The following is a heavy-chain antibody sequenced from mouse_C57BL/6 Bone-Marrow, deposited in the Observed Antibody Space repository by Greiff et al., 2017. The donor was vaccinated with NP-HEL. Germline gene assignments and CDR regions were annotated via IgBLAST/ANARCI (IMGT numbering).Heavy chain of an antibody. CDR3: AKKGDRENWYFDV. J-gene: IGHJ1*03. CDR1: GFSLTSYG. V-gene: IGHV2-4*01. D-gene: IGHD3-3*01. CDR2: IWSGGST. Sequence: QVQLQQSGPGLVQPSQSLSITCTVSGFSLTSYGVHWVRQPPGKGLEWLGVIWSGGSTDYNAAFISRLSISKDNSKSQVFFKMNSLQADDTAIYSCAKKGDRENWYFDVWGTGTTVTVSS.